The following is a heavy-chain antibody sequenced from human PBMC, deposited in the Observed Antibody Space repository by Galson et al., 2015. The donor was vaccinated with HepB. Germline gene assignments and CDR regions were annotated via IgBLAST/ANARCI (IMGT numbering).Heavy chain of an antibody. J-gene: IGHJ3*02. Sequence: SVKVSCKASGYTFTNYAISWVRQAPGQGLEWMGWINANTGNPTYAPGFTRRFVFSLDTSVSTAYLQISSLKADDTAGYYCARGRRDQTYYYGSGDAFDIWGQGTLVTVS. CDR3: ARGRRDQTYYYGSGDAFDI. V-gene: IGHV7-4-1*02. CDR2: INANTGNP. D-gene: IGHD3-10*01. CDR1: GYTFTNYA.